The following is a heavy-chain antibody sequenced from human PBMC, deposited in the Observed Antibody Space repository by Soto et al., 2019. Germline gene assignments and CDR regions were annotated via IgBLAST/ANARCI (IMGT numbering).Heavy chain of an antibody. CDR3: ARGEGSSWYGDAFDI. CDR1: GYTFTSYG. CDR2: IIPILGIA. J-gene: IGHJ3*02. D-gene: IGHD6-13*01. V-gene: IGHV1-69*04. Sequence: GASVKVSCKASGYTFTSYGISWVRQAPGQGLKWIRKIIPILGIANYAQKLQGRVTITADKSTSTAYMELSSLRSEDTAVYYCARGEGSSWYGDAFDIWGQGTMVTVSS.